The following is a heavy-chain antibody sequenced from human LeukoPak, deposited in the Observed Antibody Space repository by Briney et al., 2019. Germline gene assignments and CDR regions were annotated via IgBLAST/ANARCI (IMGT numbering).Heavy chain of an antibody. V-gene: IGHV3-23*01. CDR3: VKDRSWIIDAWFDS. CDR2: ITGYGDRT. Sequence: PGGSLRLSCAPSGFTFSAYAMSWVRQAPEKGLEWVTSITGYGDRTYYADSVKGRFTISRDNFKNTLYLQMSSLRAEDTAVYYCVKDRSWIIDAWFDSWGQGARVTVSS. J-gene: IGHJ5*01. D-gene: IGHD1-1*01. CDR1: GFTFSAYA.